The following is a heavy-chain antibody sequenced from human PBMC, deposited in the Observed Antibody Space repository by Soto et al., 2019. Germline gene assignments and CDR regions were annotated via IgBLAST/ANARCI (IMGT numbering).Heavy chain of an antibody. CDR2: IFYSGST. Sequence: QLLLQQSGPGLLKPSETLSLTCTVSGDSFRSRDHYWGWIRQPPGKGLEWIGSIFYSGSTYYNPYLKSRVTISVDTSKNQVSLKVSSVTAADTAVYYCAKHDRGDVADFWGQGSLVAVSS. CDR1: GDSFRSRDHY. CDR3: AKHDRGDVADF. V-gene: IGHV4-39*01. J-gene: IGHJ4*02. D-gene: IGHD3-10*01.